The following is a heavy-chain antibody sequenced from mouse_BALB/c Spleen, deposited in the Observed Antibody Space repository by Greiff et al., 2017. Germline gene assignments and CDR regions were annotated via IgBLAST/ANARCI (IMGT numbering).Heavy chain of an antibody. J-gene: IGHJ3*01. CDR2: ISSGGSYT. D-gene: IGHD2-2*01. CDR1: GFTFSSYG. CDR3: ARKYTMLTSWFAY. V-gene: IGHV5-6*01. Sequence: EVQLVESGGDLVKPGGSLKLSCAASGFTFSSYGMSWVRQTPDKRLEWVATISSGGSYTYYPDSVKGRFTISRDNAKNTLYLQMSSLKSEDTAMYYCARKYTMLTSWFAYWGQGTLVTVSA.